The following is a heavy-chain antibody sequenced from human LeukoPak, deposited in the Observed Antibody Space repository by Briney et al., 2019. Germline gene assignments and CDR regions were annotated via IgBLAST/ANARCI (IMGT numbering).Heavy chain of an antibody. Sequence: PGGSLRLSCAASGFIFTNYWMTWVRQTPGKGLEWVANIMKDGGDKYYVDSVKGRFTISRDNAENSVYLQMNSLRAEDTAVYYCVRDRDYYVFDLWGQGTLVTVSS. CDR3: VRDRDYYVFDL. J-gene: IGHJ4*02. CDR2: IMKDGGDK. D-gene: IGHD3-10*02. CDR1: GFIFTNYW. V-gene: IGHV3-7*01.